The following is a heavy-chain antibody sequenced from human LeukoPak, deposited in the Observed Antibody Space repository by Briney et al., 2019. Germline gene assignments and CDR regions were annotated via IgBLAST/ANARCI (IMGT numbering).Heavy chain of an antibody. CDR1: GVPTTSYY. CDR3: ARLPRRYSTTWFLDY. J-gene: IGHJ4*02. V-gene: IGHV4-59*01. D-gene: IGHD6-13*01. Sequence: SETLSLTCTVSGVPTTSYYWSWVRQSPGKALEWIGHIYYTGGTNYNPSLKSRVSISIDSSKNQFSLTLSSVTAADTAVYYCARLPRRYSTTWFLDYWGQGTLVTVSS. CDR2: IYYTGGT.